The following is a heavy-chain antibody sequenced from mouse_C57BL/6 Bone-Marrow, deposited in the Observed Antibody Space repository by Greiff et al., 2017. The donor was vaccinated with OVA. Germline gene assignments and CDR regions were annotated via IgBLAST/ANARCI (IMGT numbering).Heavy chain of an antibody. CDR3: ARWVSSTVVEDAMDY. Sequence: EVKLVESGGGLVQPGGSLSLSCAASGFTFTDYYMSWVRQPPGKALEWLGFIRNKANGYTTEYSASVKGRFTISRDNSQSILYLQMNALRTEDSATYYCARWVSSTVVEDAMDYWGQGTSVTVSS. CDR1: GFTFTDYY. CDR2: IRNKANGYTT. V-gene: IGHV7-3*01. J-gene: IGHJ4*01. D-gene: IGHD1-1*01.